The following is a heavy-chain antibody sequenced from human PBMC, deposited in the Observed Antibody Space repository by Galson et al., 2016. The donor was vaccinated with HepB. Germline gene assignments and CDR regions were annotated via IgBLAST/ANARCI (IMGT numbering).Heavy chain of an antibody. Sequence: SLRLSCAASGFTFSSYGMHWVRQAPGKGLGWVAVIWYDGSNKYYADSVKGRFTISRDNSKNALYLQMNSLRAEDTAVYYCARAYYYGMDVWGQGTMVTVSS. V-gene: IGHV3-33*01. CDR3: ARAYYYGMDV. CDR1: GFTFSSYG. CDR2: IWYDGSNK. J-gene: IGHJ6*02.